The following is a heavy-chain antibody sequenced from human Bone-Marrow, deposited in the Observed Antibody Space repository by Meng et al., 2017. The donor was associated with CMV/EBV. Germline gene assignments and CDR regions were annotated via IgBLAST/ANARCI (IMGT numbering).Heavy chain of an antibody. CDR1: GFIFSDYY. D-gene: IGHD3-16*01. J-gene: IGHJ3*02. V-gene: IGHV3-11*01. CDR2: ISSSGTTI. Sequence: GESLKISCTASGFIFSDYYMSWVRQAPGKGLEWVSHISSSGTTIFHGDSVKGRLTISRDNAKKSLYLQMNSLRPDDTAVYYCARDGHLGGFDAFDIWGQGTLVTVSS. CDR3: ARDGHLGGFDAFDI.